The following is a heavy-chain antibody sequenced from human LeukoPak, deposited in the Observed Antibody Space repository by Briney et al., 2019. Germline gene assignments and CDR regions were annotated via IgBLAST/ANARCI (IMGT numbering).Heavy chain of an antibody. J-gene: IGHJ4*02. CDR2: ISSSGSAI. V-gene: IGHV3-11*04. CDR1: GFPFSDYY. Sequence: GGSLRLSCAASGFPFSDYYMSWIRQAPGKGLEWVSYISSSGSAIYYADSVKGRFTISRDNSKNTLYLQMNSLRAEDTAVYYCAKRADCSGGSCYRNFDYWGQGTLVTVSS. CDR3: AKRADCSGGSCYRNFDY. D-gene: IGHD2-15*01.